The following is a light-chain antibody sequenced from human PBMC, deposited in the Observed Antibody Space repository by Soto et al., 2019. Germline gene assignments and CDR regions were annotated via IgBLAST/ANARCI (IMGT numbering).Light chain of an antibody. CDR2: CAS. CDR1: QSVSSSY. Sequence: EIVLTQSPGTLSLSPGERATLSCRASQSVSSSYLAWYQQKHGQAPRLLIYCASTRATGIPDRFSGSGSGTDFTLTISRLEPEDFAVYYCQQYGSSPRYTFGQGTKLEIK. V-gene: IGKV3-20*01. CDR3: QQYGSSPRYT. J-gene: IGKJ2*01.